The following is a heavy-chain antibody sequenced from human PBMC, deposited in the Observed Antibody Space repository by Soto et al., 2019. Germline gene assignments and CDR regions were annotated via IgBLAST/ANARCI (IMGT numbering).Heavy chain of an antibody. CDR3: ARDPWAADY. J-gene: IGHJ4*02. V-gene: IGHV3-66*01. Sequence: EVQLVESGGGLVQPGGSLRLSCAASGFTVSTKYMSWVRQAPGKGLEWVSVIYSGGSTFYADSVRGRFTISRDNSKNTVNLQMTSLRAEDTAVYYCARDPWAADYWGQGTLVTVCS. D-gene: IGHD3-16*01. CDR2: IYSGGST. CDR1: GFTVSTKY.